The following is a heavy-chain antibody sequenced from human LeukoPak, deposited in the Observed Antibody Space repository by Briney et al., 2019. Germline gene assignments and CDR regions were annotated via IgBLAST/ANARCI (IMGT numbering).Heavy chain of an antibody. V-gene: IGHV1-69*13. CDR3: ARGRAPAAKSHYYGMDV. CDR2: IIPILGTA. Sequence: SVKVSCKASGGTFSSYAISWVRQAPGQGLEWMGGIIPILGTANYAQKFQGRVTITADESTSTAYMELSSLRSEDTAVYYCARGRAPAAKSHYYGMDVWGQGTTVTVSS. J-gene: IGHJ6*02. D-gene: IGHD2-2*01. CDR1: GGTFSSYA.